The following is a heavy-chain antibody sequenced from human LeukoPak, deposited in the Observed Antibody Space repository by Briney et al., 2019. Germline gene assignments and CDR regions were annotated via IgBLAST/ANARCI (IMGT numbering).Heavy chain of an antibody. Sequence: KASETLSLSCAVYGGSFSGYYWSWIRQPPWKGLEWIGEINHSGSTNYNPSLKSRVTISVDTSKNQFSLKLSSVTAADTAVYYCARGGTVLLWFGDPNWFDPWGQGTLVTVSS. CDR3: ARGGTVLLWFGDPNWFDP. V-gene: IGHV4-34*01. J-gene: IGHJ5*02. D-gene: IGHD3-10*01. CDR2: INHSGST. CDR1: GGSFSGYY.